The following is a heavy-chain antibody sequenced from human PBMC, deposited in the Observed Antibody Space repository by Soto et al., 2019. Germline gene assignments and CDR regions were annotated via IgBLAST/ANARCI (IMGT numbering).Heavy chain of an antibody. J-gene: IGHJ4*02. Sequence: SETLSLTCTVSGGSISSGGYYWNWIRQHPGKGLEWIGYTYYSENTYYNPSLNSRITISADTSKNQFSLKLSSVTAAGTAVYYCARLSSSGWPIDSWGQGTLVTVSS. V-gene: IGHV4-31*03. CDR2: TYYSENT. CDR3: ARLSSSGWPIDS. CDR1: GGSISSGGYY. D-gene: IGHD6-19*01.